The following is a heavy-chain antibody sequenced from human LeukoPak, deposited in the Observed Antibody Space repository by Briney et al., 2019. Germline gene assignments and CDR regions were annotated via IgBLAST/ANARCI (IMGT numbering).Heavy chain of an antibody. D-gene: IGHD5-18*01. CDR3: AKDSSGYSYGTIDY. V-gene: IGHV3-23*01. J-gene: IGHJ4*02. CDR2: ISGSGGST. CDR1: GFIFSSYA. Sequence: PGASLRLSCAASGFIFSSYAMSWVRQAPGKGLEWVSAISGSGGSTYYADSVKGRFTISRDNSKNTLYLQMNSLRAEDTAVYYCAKDSSGYSYGTIDYWGQGTLVTVSS.